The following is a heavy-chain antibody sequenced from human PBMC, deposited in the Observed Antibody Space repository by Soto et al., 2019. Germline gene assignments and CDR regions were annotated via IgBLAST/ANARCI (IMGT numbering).Heavy chain of an antibody. CDR2: ISYDGSNK. D-gene: IGHD6-13*01. J-gene: IGHJ6*02. CDR3: AKDQGSGAADYYYYGMDV. CDR1: GFTFSSYG. Sequence: GGSLRLSCAASGFTFSSYGMHWVRQAPGKGLEWVAVISYDGSNKYYADSVKGRFTTSRDNSKNTLYLQMNSLRAEDTAVYYCAKDQGSGAADYYYYGMDVWGQGTTVTVSS. V-gene: IGHV3-30*18.